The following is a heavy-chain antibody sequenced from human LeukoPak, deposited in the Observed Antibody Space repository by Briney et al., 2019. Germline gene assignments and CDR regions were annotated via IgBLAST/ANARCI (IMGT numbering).Heavy chain of an antibody. Sequence: GGSLRLSCAASGFTFSSYAMSWVRQAPGKGLKWVSAISGSGGSTYYADSVKGRFTISRDNSKNTLYLQMNSLRAEDTAVYYCAKSAYYDASGYYREYYFDYWGQGTLVTVSS. CDR3: AKSAYYDASGYYREYYFDY. J-gene: IGHJ4*02. CDR2: ISGSGGST. CDR1: GFTFSSYA. V-gene: IGHV3-23*01. D-gene: IGHD3-22*01.